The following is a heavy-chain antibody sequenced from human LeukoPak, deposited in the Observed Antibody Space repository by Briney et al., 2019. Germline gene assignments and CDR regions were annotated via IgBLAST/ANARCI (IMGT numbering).Heavy chain of an antibody. Sequence: ASVKVSCKASGYTFTGYYMHWVRQAPGQGLEWMGWINPNSGGTNYAQKFQGRVTMARDTSISTAYMELSRLRSDDTAVYYCAREDSSGWYGVDYWGQGTLATVSS. V-gene: IGHV1-2*02. CDR1: GYTFTGYY. D-gene: IGHD6-19*01. CDR2: INPNSGGT. J-gene: IGHJ4*02. CDR3: AREDSSGWYGVDY.